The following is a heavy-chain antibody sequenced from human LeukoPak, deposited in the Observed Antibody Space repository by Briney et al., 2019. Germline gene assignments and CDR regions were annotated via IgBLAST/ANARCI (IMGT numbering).Heavy chain of an antibody. Sequence: GGSLRLSRAASGFTFSDYYMSWIRQAPGTGLEWVSYISSSGSTIYYADSVKGRFTISRDNAKNSLYLQMNSLRAEDTAVYYCARSYYYGSGSYDYYYGMDVWGQGTTVTVSS. D-gene: IGHD3-10*01. CDR1: GFTFSDYY. CDR3: ARSYYYGSGSYDYYYGMDV. J-gene: IGHJ6*02. CDR2: ISSSGSTI. V-gene: IGHV3-11*01.